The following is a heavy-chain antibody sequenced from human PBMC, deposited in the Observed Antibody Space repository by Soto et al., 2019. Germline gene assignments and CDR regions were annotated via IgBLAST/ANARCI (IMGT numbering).Heavy chain of an antibody. CDR3: ARDHRGASDIVVVPAATDPGHVDY. V-gene: IGHV3-48*02. D-gene: IGHD2-2*01. Sequence: EVQLVESGGGLVQPGGSLRLSCAASGFTFSSYSMNWVRQAPGKGLEWVSYISSSSSTIYYADSVKGRFTISRDNAKNSLYLQMNSLRDEDTAVYYCARDHRGASDIVVVPAATDPGHVDYWGQGTLVTVSS. CDR2: ISSSSSTI. CDR1: GFTFSSYS. J-gene: IGHJ4*02.